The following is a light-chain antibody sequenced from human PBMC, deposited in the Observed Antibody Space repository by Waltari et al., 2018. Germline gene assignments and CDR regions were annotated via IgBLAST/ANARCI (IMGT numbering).Light chain of an antibody. V-gene: IGLV2-23*02. Sequence: QFALTQPAAVSGSPGHSTTISCTGTRSHVGNYKGVSWYHQHPGKAPKLMIYAVSKRPSGVSDRFSGSKSGDMASLTISGLQPEDEAEYFCSSYAGSSKGVFGGGTKVTVL. CDR3: SSYAGSSKGV. J-gene: IGLJ2*01. CDR2: AVS. CDR1: RSHVGNYKG.